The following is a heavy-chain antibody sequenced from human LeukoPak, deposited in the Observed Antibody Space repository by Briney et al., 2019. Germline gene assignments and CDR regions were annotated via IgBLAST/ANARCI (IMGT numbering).Heavy chain of an antibody. Sequence: ASVKVSCKASGYTFTSYGISWVRQAPGQGLEWMGWISAYNGNTNYARKLQGRVTMTTDTSTSTAYMELRSLRSDDTAVYYCARVTLRDPTMVRGARPSTPPDYWGQGTLVTVSS. J-gene: IGHJ4*02. D-gene: IGHD3-10*01. CDR3: ARVTLRDPTMVRGARPSTPPDY. V-gene: IGHV1-18*01. CDR2: ISAYNGNT. CDR1: GYTFTSYG.